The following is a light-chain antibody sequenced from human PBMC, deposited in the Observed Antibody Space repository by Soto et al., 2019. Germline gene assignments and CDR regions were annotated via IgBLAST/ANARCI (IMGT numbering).Light chain of an antibody. V-gene: IGKV3-20*01. CDR1: QSVTSNY. J-gene: IGKJ1*01. CDR2: GAS. CDR3: QHYGSPAWT. Sequence: IVLTQSPGTLSLSPGERATLSCRASQSVTSNYLAWYQQKPGQSPRLLIFGASSKATGIPDKFSGSGSGTDFTLTISRLETDDFAVYYFQHYGSPAWTVGQATPVAIK.